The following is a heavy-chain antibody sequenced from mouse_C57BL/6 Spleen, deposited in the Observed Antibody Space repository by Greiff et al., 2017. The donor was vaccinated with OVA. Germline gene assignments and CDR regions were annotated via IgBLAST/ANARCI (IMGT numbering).Heavy chain of an antibody. J-gene: IGHJ3*01. V-gene: IGHV1-55*01. CDR1: GYTFTSYW. CDR3: ARWPLGQAWFAY. CDR2: IYPGSGST. D-gene: IGHD4-1*01. Sequence: QVQLQQPGAELVKPGASVKMSCKASGYTFTSYWITWVKQRPGQGLEWIGDIYPGSGSTNYNEKFKSKATLTVDTSSSTAYMQLSSLTSEDSAVYYCARWPLGQAWFAYWGQGTLVTVSA.